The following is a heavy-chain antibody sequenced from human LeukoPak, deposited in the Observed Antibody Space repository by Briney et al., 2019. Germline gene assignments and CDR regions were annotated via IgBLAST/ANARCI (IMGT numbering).Heavy chain of an antibody. CDR2: IYHSGST. D-gene: IGHD6-6*01. Sequence: PSETLSLTCTVSGGSISSGGYYWSWIRQPPGKGLEWIGYIYHSGSTYYNPSLKSRVTISVDRSKNQFSLKLSSVTAADTAVYYCARDRASSSSGLGHYFDYWGQGTLVTVSS. CDR1: GGSISSGGYY. V-gene: IGHV4-30-2*01. J-gene: IGHJ4*02. CDR3: ARDRASSSSGLGHYFDY.